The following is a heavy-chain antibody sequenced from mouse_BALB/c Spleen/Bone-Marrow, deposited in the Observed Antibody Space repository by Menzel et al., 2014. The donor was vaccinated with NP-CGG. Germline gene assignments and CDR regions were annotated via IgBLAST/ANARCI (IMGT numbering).Heavy chain of an antibody. CDR1: GYSFTSFI. CDR3: ARAMIYYYAMDY. J-gene: IGHJ4*01. Sequence: VQLQQSGPELAKPGASVKMSCKASGYSFTSFIMHWVKKKPGQGLEWIGYINPYNDGTKYNEKFKGKAILTSDKSSSTANMELSSLTSEDSAVYYCARAMIYYYAMDYWGQGTSVTVSS. CDR2: INPYNDGT. V-gene: IGHV1-14*01. D-gene: IGHD2-4*01.